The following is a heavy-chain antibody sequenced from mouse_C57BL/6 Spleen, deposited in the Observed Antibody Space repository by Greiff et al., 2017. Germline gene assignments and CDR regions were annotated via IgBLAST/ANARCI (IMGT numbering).Heavy chain of an antibody. J-gene: IGHJ3*01. V-gene: IGHV1-81*01. D-gene: IGHD2-1*01. CDR3: ARSYGNYGWFAY. CDR1: GYTFTSYG. Sequence: QVQLQQSGAELARPGASVKLSCKASGYTFTSYGISWVKQRTGQGLEWIGEIYPRSGNTYYNEKFKGKATLTADKSSSTAYMELRSLTSEDSAVYFCARSYGNYGWFAYWGQGTLVTVSA. CDR2: IYPRSGNT.